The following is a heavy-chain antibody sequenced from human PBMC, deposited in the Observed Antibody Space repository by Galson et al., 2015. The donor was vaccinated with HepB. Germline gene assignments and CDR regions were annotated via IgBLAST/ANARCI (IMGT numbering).Heavy chain of an antibody. CDR3: TTPPPRWYYYYMDV. V-gene: IGHV3-15*01. Sequence: SLRLSCAASGFTFSNAWMSWVRQAPGKGLELVGRIKSKTDGGTTDYAAPVKGRFTISRDDSKNTLYLQINSLKTEDTAVYYCTTPPPRWYYYYMDVWGKGTTVTVAS. CDR1: GFTFSNAW. CDR2: IKSKTDGGTT. J-gene: IGHJ6*03. D-gene: IGHD3-16*01.